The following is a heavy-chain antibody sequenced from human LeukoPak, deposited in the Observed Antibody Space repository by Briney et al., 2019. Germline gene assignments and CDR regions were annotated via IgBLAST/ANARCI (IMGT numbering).Heavy chain of an antibody. Sequence: GGSRRLSCTASGFTLSRYAMNWVRQAPGKGLEWVAVISYDGDNKYYADSVKGRFTISRDNSKNTLYLQMNSLRAEDTALYYCGRVRISSGSDYGYYFDYWGQGTLVTVSS. CDR3: GRVRISSGSDYGYYFDY. D-gene: IGHD1-26*01. CDR2: ISYDGDNK. CDR1: GFTLSRYA. J-gene: IGHJ4*02. V-gene: IGHV3-30-3*01.